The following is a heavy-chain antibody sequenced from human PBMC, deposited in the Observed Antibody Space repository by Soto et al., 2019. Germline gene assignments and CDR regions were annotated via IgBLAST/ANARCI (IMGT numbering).Heavy chain of an antibody. V-gene: IGHV4-34*01. Sequence: LEILSLTCAVYGGSFSGYCWSWIRQPPEKGLEWIGEINHSGSTNYNPSLKSRVTISVDTSKNQFSLKLSSVTAADTAVYYCARGPVRRNYYFDYWGQGTLVTVSS. CDR3: ARGPVRRNYYFDY. CDR1: GGSFSGYC. J-gene: IGHJ4*02. CDR2: INHSGST. D-gene: IGHD4-4*01.